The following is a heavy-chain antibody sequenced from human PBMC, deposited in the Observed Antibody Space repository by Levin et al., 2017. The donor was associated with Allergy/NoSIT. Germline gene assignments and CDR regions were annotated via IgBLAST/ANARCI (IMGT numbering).Heavy chain of an antibody. V-gene: IGHV3-21*01. CDR3: SRDLSLGNRQGFDC. CDR1: GFTFGSYR. CDR2: ISSTSTYI. J-gene: IGHJ4*02. D-gene: IGHD1-14*01. Sequence: GASVKVSCAASGFTFGSYRMNWVRQAPGKGLEWVSTISSTSTYIYYAESVRGRFTISRDNAKNSAYLQMSSLRAEDTAGYYCSRDLSLGNRQGFDCWGQGTLVTVSS.